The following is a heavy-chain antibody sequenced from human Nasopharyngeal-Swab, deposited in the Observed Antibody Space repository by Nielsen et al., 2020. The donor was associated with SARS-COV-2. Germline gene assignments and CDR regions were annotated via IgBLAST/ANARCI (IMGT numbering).Heavy chain of an antibody. CDR2: IAYDGSKV. V-gene: IGHV3-30*03. J-gene: IGHJ4*02. CDR3: ATDSTPMIGAKIDY. D-gene: IGHD3-22*01. CDR1: GFTFSSHG. Sequence: GGSLRLTCAASGFTFSSHGMHWVRQAPGKGLEWVAVIAYDGSKVYNADSVKGRFTISRDNSKNTLYLQMNSLRADDTAVYYCATDSTPMIGAKIDYWGQGVLVTASS.